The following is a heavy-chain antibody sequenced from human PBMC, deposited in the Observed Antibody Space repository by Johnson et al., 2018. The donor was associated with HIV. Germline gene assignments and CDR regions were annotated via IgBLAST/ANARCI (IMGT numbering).Heavy chain of an antibody. Sequence: VKLVESGGGLVQPGRSLRLSCAASGFTFDDYAMHWVRQAPGKGLEWVGFIRSKAYGGTTEYAASVQGRFTISRDDSKSIAYLQMNSLRAEDTALYYCAREYSGSYKAFDIWGQGTMVTVSS. CDR2: IRSKAYGGTT. J-gene: IGHJ3*02. D-gene: IGHD1-26*01. CDR3: AREYSGSYKAFDI. V-gene: IGHV3-49*04. CDR1: GFTFDDYA.